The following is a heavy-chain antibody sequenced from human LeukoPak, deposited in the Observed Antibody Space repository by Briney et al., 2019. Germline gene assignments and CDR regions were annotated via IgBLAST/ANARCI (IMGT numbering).Heavy chain of an antibody. Sequence: GGSLRLSCAASGFTFSSYFMNWVRQAPGKGLEWVSSISTSSSDVYYADSVRGRFTISRDNAKNSLYLQMNGLRAEDTAVYYCARALTGIPYYFDYWGQGSLATVSS. CDR3: ARALTGIPYYFDY. D-gene: IGHD1-20*01. CDR1: GFTFSSYF. CDR2: ISTSSSDV. V-gene: IGHV3-21*01. J-gene: IGHJ4*02.